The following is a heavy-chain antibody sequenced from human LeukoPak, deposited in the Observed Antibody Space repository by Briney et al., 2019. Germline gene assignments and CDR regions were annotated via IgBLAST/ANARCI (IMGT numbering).Heavy chain of an antibody. Sequence: SETPSLTCTVSGDSISSGSYYWSWIRQPAGKGLEWIGRIYSSGSTNYNPSLKSRLTISEDTSKNQFSLKLSSVTAADTAVYYCAREISTLWFGELDYFDYWGQGTQVTVSS. J-gene: IGHJ4*02. CDR1: GDSISSGSYY. CDR3: AREISTLWFGELDYFDY. V-gene: IGHV4-61*02. D-gene: IGHD3-10*01. CDR2: IYSSGST.